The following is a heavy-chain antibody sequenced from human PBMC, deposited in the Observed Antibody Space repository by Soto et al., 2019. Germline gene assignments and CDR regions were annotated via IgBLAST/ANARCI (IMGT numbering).Heavy chain of an antibody. V-gene: IGHV4-4*02. CDR1: GGSISSSNW. Sequence: SETLSLTCAVSGGSISSSNWWSWVRQPPGKGLEWIGEIYHSGSTNYNPSLKSRVTISVDTSKNQFSLKLSSVTAADTAVYYCARHLDFWSGLRSGWFDPWGQGTLVTVSS. J-gene: IGHJ5*02. CDR3: ARHLDFWSGLRSGWFDP. CDR2: IYHSGST. D-gene: IGHD3-3*01.